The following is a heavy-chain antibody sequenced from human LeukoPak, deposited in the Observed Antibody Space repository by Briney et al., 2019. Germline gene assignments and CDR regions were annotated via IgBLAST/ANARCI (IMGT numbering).Heavy chain of an antibody. CDR1: GGSISRYY. V-gene: IGHV4-4*07. CDR2: VYTSGST. D-gene: IGHD1-1*01. J-gene: IGHJ4*02. CDR3: ARSARLEPDY. Sequence: SETLSLTCTVSGGSISRYYWSWIRQPAGKGLEWIGRVYTSGSTTYNPSLKSRVTMSIDTSKNQFSLKLSSVTAADTAVYYCARSARLEPDYWGQGTLVTVSS.